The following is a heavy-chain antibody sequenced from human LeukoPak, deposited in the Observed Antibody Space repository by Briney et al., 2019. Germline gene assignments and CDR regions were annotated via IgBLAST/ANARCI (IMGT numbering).Heavy chain of an antibody. CDR3: ARGGGLRAYYFDY. D-gene: IGHD3-16*01. Sequence: GRSLRLSCAASGFTFSSYAMHWVRQAPGKGREWVAVISYDGSNKYYADSVKGRFTISRDNSKNTLYLQMNSLRAEDTAVYYCARGGGLRAYYFDYWGQGTLVTVSS. CDR2: ISYDGSNK. CDR1: GFTFSSYA. V-gene: IGHV3-30*04. J-gene: IGHJ4*02.